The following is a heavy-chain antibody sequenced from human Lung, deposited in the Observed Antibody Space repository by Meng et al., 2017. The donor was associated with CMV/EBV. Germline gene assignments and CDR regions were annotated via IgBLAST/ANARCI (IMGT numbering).Heavy chain of an antibody. J-gene: IGHJ4*02. D-gene: IGHD3-16*01. CDR3: ARVRGIGC. CDR2: INPNNGDT. Sequence: QGSCKASGYTLPGSYFHWVRQAPGQGLEWMGWINPNNGDTSYAQKFQGRVTMSMDTSISTVYMELSSLRSDDTAFYYCARVRGIGCWGQGTLVTVSS. CDR1: GYTLPGSY. V-gene: IGHV1-2*02.